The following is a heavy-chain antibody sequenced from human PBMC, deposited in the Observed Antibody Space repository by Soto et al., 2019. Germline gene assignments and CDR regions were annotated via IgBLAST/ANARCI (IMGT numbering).Heavy chain of an antibody. D-gene: IGHD5-18*01. J-gene: IGHJ4*02. CDR3: ARGGVTPTFNEQTEEYFDY. CDR1: GGSISSSSYY. Sequence: PSETLSLTCTVSGGSISSSSYYWGWIRQPPGKGLEWIGSIYYSGSTNYNPSLKSRVTISVDTSKNQFSLKLSSVTAADTAVYYCARGGVTPTFNEQTEEYFDYWGQGTLVTVSS. CDR2: IYYSGST. V-gene: IGHV4-39*07.